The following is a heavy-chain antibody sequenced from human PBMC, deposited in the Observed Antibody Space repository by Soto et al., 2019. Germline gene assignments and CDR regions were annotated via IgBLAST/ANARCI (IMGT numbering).Heavy chain of an antibody. CDR2: ISGSGGST. D-gene: IGHD6-19*01. Sequence: EVQLLESGGGLVQPGGSLRLSCAASGFTFSSYAMSWVRQAPGKGLEWVSAISGSGGSTYYADSVKGRFTISRDNSKNTLYLQMNSLRAEDTAVYYCAIDPGQWLTPNWVDYWGQGTLVTVSS. CDR3: AIDPGQWLTPNWVDY. J-gene: IGHJ4*02. CDR1: GFTFSSYA. V-gene: IGHV3-23*01.